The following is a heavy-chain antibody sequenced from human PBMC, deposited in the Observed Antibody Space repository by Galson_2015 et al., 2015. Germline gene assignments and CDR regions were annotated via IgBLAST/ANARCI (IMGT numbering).Heavy chain of an antibody. Sequence: QSGAEVKKPGESLTISCTGSGYSFTSYWIGWVRQMPGKGLEWMGIIYPGDSDTIYSPSFQGQVTISADKSISTAYLQWSSLKASDTAMYYCARLGPYCSSTSCYGMDVWGQGTTVTVSS. D-gene: IGHD2-2*01. CDR1: GYSFTSYW. V-gene: IGHV5-51*01. CDR3: ARLGPYCSSTSCYGMDV. J-gene: IGHJ6*02. CDR2: IYPGDSDT.